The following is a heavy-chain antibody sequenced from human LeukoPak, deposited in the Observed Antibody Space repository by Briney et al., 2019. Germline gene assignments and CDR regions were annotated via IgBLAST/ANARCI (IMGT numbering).Heavy chain of an antibody. CDR1: GGSFSGYY. D-gene: IGHD6-13*01. J-gene: IGHJ5*02. CDR3: ARVKRRIAAGFVNWFDP. CDR2: INHSGST. V-gene: IGHV4-34*01. Sequence: SETLSLTCAVYGGSFSGYYWNWIRQPPGKGLEWIGEINHSGSTNYNPSLKSRVTISVDTSKNQFSLKLSSVTAADTAVYYCARVKRRIAAGFVNWFDPWGQGTLVTVSS.